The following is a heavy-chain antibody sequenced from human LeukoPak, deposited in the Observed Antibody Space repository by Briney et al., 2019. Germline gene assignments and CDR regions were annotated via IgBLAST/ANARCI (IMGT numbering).Heavy chain of an antibody. D-gene: IGHD6-19*01. CDR1: GYTLTGYY. CDR3: ARDRVGSGWPRPYYFEV. V-gene: IGHV1-2*02. J-gene: IGHJ4*02. Sequence: ASVKVSCKASGYTLTGYYLHWVRQAPGQGLEWMGWIDPNTGATHSAQKFQGRITMTRDSSISTAYMDLSRLRSDDTAVYYCARDRVGSGWPRPYYFEVWGQGTLVTVSS. CDR2: IDPNTGAT.